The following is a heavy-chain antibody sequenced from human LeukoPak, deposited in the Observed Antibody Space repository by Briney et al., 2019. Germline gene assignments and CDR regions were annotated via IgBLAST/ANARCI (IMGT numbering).Heavy chain of an antibody. D-gene: IGHD3-3*01. Sequence: GASVKVSCKASGYTFTGYYMHWVRQAPGQGLEWMGWINPNSGGTNYAQKFQGRVTVTRDTSISTAYMELSRLRSDDTAMYYCATAFGVVDFDYRGQGTLLTVSS. CDR1: GYTFTGYY. CDR3: ATAFGVVDFDY. V-gene: IGHV1-2*02. J-gene: IGHJ4*02. CDR2: INPNSGGT.